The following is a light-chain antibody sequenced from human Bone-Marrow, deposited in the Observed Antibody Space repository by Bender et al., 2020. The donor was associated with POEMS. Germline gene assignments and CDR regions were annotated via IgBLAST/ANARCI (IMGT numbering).Light chain of an antibody. V-gene: IGLV4-60*03. J-gene: IGLJ2*01. CDR2: LEVSGSY. CDR1: FGHTSYV. Sequence: QPVLTQSSSASASLGSSVKLTCTLSFGHTSYVIAWHQQQPGKAPRFLMRLEVSGSYKKGSGIPDRFSGSSSGADRYLAISNLQSEDEADYYCETWDSLTQRVFGGGTRLTVL. CDR3: ETWDSLTQRV.